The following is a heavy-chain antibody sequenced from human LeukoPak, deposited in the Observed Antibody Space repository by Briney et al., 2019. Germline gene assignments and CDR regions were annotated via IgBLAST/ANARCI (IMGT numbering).Heavy chain of an antibody. V-gene: IGHV3-23*01. CDR3: AKVGIAAAGNLDP. CDR2: ISGGGGET. CDR1: GFTFSNNA. Sequence: GGSLRLSCAASGFTFSNNAMHWVRQAPGKGLEWVSSISGGGGETYYVDSVKGRFIISRDNSKNTLYLQMNSLRAEATAVYYCAKVGIAAAGNLDPWGQGTLVTVSS. D-gene: IGHD6-13*01. J-gene: IGHJ5*02.